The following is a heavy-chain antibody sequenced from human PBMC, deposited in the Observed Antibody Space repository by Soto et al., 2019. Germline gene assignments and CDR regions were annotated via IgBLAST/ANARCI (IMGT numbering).Heavy chain of an antibody. J-gene: IGHJ5*02. CDR1: GGSISSGGYY. CDR3: ARAEVGPDYYDSSGYHGWFDP. V-gene: IGHV4-30-4*08. Sequence: TLSLTCTVSGGSISSGGYYWSWIRQHPGKGLEWIGYIYYSGSTYYNPSLKSRVTISVDTSKNQFSLKLSSVTAADTAVYYCARAEVGPDYYDSSGYHGWFDPWGQGTLVTVSS. CDR2: IYYSGST. D-gene: IGHD3-22*01.